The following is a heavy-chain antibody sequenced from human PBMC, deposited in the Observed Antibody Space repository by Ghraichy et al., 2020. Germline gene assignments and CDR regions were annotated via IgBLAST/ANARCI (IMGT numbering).Heavy chain of an antibody. CDR1: GFTFSSYA. V-gene: IGHV3-23*01. CDR3: AKGPITFGGIIAYYFDY. J-gene: IGHJ4*02. CDR2: ISGSGGST. D-gene: IGHD3-16*02. Sequence: GESLNISCAASGFTFSSYAMSWVRQAPGKGLEWVSAISGSGGSTYYADSVKGRFTISRDNSKNTLYLQMNSLRAEDTAVYYCAKGPITFGGIIAYYFDYWGQGTLVTVSS.